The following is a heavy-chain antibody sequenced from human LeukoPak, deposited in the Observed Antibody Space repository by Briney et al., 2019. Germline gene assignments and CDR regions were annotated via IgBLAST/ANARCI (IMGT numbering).Heavy chain of an antibody. D-gene: IGHD2-21*02. J-gene: IGHJ4*02. CDR2: ISSGSTYI. CDR3: ARDPCSAGCYRFDY. V-gene: IGHV3-21*01. Sequence: GGSLRLSCAASGFTFSSYAMHWVRQAPGKGLEWVSSISSGSTYIFYADSVKGRFTISRDNAKNSLYLQMNSLRAEDAAVYYCARDPCSAGCYRFDYWGQGTLVTVSS. CDR1: GFTFSSYA.